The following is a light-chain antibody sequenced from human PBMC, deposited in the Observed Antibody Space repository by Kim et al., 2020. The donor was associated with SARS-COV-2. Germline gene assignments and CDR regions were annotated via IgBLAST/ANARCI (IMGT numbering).Light chain of an antibody. CDR2: RVA. V-gene: IGKV2-30*01. CDR3: MQGSHLYS. Sequence: GQAASISCRSSQSLLYSDGNTYLDWFHQRPGQSPRRLLYRVANRDSGVPDRISGSGSGTDFTLKISRVEAEDVGIYYCMQGSHLYSFGQGTKLEI. J-gene: IGKJ2*03. CDR1: QSLLYSDGNTY.